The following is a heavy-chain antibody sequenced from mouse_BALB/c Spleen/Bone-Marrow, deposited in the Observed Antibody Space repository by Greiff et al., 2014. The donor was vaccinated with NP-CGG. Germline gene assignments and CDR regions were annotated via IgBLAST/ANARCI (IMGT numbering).Heavy chain of an antibody. D-gene: IGHD2-4*01. CDR1: GFTFSSFG. V-gene: IGHV5-17*02. CDR3: TRKGALITHYYAMDY. CDR2: IGSGSSTI. Sequence: VQLKESGGGLVQPGGSRKLSCAASGFTFSSFGMHWVRQAPEKGLEWVAYIGSGSSTIYYADTVKGRFTISRDNPKNTLFLQMTSLRSEDTAMYYCTRKGALITHYYAMDYWGQGTSVTVSS. J-gene: IGHJ4*01.